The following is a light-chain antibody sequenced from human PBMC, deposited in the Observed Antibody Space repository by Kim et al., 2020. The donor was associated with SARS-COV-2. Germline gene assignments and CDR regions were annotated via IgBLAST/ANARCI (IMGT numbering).Light chain of an antibody. Sequence: SPADRAPLSCRASQSVSNNLAWYQHKPGQPPRLLIYGASTRATGVPDRFSGSGSGTDFTLTVSSLQSEDFAIYYCHQYNDWPPGDTFGQGTKLEI. CDR1: QSVSNN. V-gene: IGKV3-15*01. CDR3: HQYNDWPPGDT. CDR2: GAS. J-gene: IGKJ2*01.